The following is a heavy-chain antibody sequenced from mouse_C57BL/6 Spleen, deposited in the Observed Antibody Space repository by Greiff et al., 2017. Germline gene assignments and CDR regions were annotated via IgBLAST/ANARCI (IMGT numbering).Heavy chain of an antibody. J-gene: IGHJ3*01. D-gene: IGHD3-1*01. CDR2: INPSTGGT. CDR1: GYSFTGYY. V-gene: IGHV1-42*01. CDR3: ASSGPFAY. Sequence: VQLQQSGPELVKPGASVKISCKASGYSFTGYYMNWVKQSPEKSLEWIGEINPSTGGTTDNQKFKAKATLTVDKSSSTAYMQRKSLTSEDSAVYYCASSGPFAYWGQGTLVTVSA.